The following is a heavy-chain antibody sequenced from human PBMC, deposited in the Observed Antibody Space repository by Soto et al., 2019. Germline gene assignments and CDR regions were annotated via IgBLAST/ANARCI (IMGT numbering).Heavy chain of an antibody. D-gene: IGHD2-15*01. J-gene: IGHJ5*02. V-gene: IGHV5-51*01. Sequence: GESLKISCKGSGYSFTSYWIGWVRQMPGKGLEWMGIIYPGDSDTRYSPSFQGQVTIPAAKSISTAYLQWSSLKASDTAMYYCARSGYCSGGSCHQPGWFDPWGQGTLVTVSS. CDR2: IYPGDSDT. CDR1: GYSFTSYW. CDR3: ARSGYCSGGSCHQPGWFDP.